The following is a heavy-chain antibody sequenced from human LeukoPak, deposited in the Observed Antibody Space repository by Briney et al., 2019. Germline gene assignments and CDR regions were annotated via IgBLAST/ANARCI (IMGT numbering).Heavy chain of an antibody. CDR2: ITSSSMYI. D-gene: IGHD6-19*01. Sequence: PGGSLRLSCAASGFTFSNYNMNWVRQTPGKGLEWVSSITSSSMYIYYADSVKGRFTISRDNAKNSLSLQMNSLKAEDTAVYYCAKGGWYPDFWGQGSLVTVAS. CDR1: GFTFSNYN. V-gene: IGHV3-21*01. J-gene: IGHJ4*02. CDR3: AKGGWYPDF.